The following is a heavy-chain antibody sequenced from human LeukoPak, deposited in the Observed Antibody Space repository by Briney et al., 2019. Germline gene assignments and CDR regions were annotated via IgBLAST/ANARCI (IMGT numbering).Heavy chain of an antibody. V-gene: IGHV3-23*01. CDR2: ISGSGGST. D-gene: IGHD5-18*01. CDR3: ARERSTSYHVDTAMAGDYYYYGMDV. J-gene: IGHJ6*02. Sequence: PGGSLRLSCAASGFTFSSYAMSWVRQAPGKGLEWVSAISGSGGSTYYPDSVKGRFTISRDNSKNTLYLQMNSLRAEDTAVYYCARERSTSYHVDTAMAGDYYYYGMDVWGQGTTVTVSS. CDR1: GFTFSSYA.